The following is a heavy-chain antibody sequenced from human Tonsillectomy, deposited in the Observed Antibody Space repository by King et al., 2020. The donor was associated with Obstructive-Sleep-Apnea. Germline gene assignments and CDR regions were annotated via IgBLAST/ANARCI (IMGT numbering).Heavy chain of an antibody. J-gene: IGHJ4*02. Sequence: VQLVESGGGVVQPGGSLTLACAASGFTFSTYSMHWVRQAPGTGLEWVAFIRYDETDKYYADSVKGRFTISRDNSQNTLYLQMNNLRVEDTALYYCARDRQGYQVSEYWGQGTLVTVSS. CDR3: ARDRQGYQVSEY. V-gene: IGHV3-30*02. CDR1: GFTFSTYS. D-gene: IGHD2-2*01. CDR2: IRYDETDK.